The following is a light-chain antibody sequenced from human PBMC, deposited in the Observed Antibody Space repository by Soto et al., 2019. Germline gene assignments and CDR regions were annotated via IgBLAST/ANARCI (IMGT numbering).Light chain of an antibody. Sequence: QSVLTQPPSVSGAPGQRVTISCTGSSSNIGAGYDVHWYQQLPGTAPKLLIYGNSNRPSGVPDRLSGSKSGTPASLAITGLQAEDEADYYCQSYDSSLSCYVVFGGGTKLTVL. CDR2: GNS. J-gene: IGLJ2*01. CDR1: SSNIGAGYD. V-gene: IGLV1-40*01. CDR3: QSYDSSLSCYVV.